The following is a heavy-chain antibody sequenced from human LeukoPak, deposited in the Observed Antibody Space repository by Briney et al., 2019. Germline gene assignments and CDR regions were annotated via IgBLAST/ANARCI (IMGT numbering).Heavy chain of an antibody. V-gene: IGHV4-59*12. CDR3: ARDSRRELLHAFDI. CDR2: IYYSGST. D-gene: IGHD1-26*01. J-gene: IGHJ3*02. Sequence: SETLSLTCTVSGGSISSYYWSWIRQPPGKGLEWIGYIYYSGSTNYNPSLKSRVTISVDTSKNQFSLRLSSVTAADTAVYYCARDSRRELLHAFDIWGQGTMVTVSS. CDR1: GGSISSYY.